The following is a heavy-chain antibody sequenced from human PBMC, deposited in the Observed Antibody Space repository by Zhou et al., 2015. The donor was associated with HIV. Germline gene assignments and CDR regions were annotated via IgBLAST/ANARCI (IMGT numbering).Heavy chain of an antibody. J-gene: IGHJ4*02. CDR1: GGTFSSYA. Sequence: QVTVVQSGAEVKKPGSSVKVSCKASGGTFSSYAISWVRQAPGQGLEWMGRITPMFDIHTYAEKFRARLNITVDRHTSAAYMELSSLTSEDTAVYYCARVLASYVDIVTTSVQFDFWGQGTLVTVSS. V-gene: IGHV1-69*17. CDR3: ARVLASYVDIVTTSVQFDF. CDR2: ITPMFDIH. D-gene: IGHD5-12*01.